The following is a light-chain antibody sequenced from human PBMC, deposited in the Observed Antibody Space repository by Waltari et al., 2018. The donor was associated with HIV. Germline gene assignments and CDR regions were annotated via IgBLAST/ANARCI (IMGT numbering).Light chain of an antibody. V-gene: IGKV1-39*01. CDR1: QNIKTF. Sequence: IQLTQSPSSLSASLGDKVTITCRASQNIKTFLNWYHVSPGKAPRLLIYGVSDLPTGVPSRFIGGGSGTDFTLTINNLQPEDFASYFCQQTYSVSITFGPGTRLEI. J-gene: IGKJ5*01. CDR3: QQTYSVSIT. CDR2: GVS.